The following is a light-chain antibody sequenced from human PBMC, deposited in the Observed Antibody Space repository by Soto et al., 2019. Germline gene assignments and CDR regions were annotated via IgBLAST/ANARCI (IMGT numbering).Light chain of an antibody. CDR1: SSNIGAGYD. CDR3: QSYDSSLNAVV. CDR2: GNK. V-gene: IGLV1-40*01. J-gene: IGLJ3*02. Sequence: QSVLTQPPSVSGAPGQRVTISCTGLSSNIGAGYDVSWYQQVPGTAPKLLIYGNKNRPSGVPDRFSGSRSGTSASLAITGRLTEDEADYFCQSYDSSLNAVVFGGGTKLTVL.